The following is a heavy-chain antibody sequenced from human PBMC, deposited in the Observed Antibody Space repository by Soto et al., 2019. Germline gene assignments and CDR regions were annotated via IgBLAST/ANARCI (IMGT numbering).Heavy chain of an antibody. V-gene: IGHV1-69*01. CDR3: ASLYCSGGSCYSWRGRSFVY. Sequence: QVQLVQSGAEVKKPGSSVKVSCKASGGTFSSYAISWVRQAPGQGLEWMGGIIPIFGTANYAQKFQARVTITAVDSTGTAYMALRSLTSEDTAVYYFASLYCSGGSCYSWRGRSFVYWGQGTLVTVSS. D-gene: IGHD2-15*01. J-gene: IGHJ4*02. CDR1: GGTFSSYA. CDR2: IIPIFGTA.